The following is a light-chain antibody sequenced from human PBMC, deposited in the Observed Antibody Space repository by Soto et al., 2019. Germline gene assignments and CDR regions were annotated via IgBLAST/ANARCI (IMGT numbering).Light chain of an antibody. CDR2: EVS. Sequence: VLLTQSPLTLPVTLGQPASISCRSSQSLIYSNGKTYLNWYQQRPGQVPRRIIYEVSNRDFGVPDRFSGSGSGSGTDFTLKISRVEAEDVGVYYCMEGTPSFGQETKVDIK. CDR3: MEGTPS. CDR1: QSLIYSNGKTY. V-gene: IGKV2-30*01. J-gene: IGKJ1*01.